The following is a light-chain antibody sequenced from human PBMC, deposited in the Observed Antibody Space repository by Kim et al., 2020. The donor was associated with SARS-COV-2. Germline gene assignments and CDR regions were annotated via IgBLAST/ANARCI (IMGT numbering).Light chain of an antibody. J-gene: IGLJ1*01. CDR1: SSDVGGYNY. CDR2: DVT. Sequence: QSVLTQPASVSGSPGQSITISCTGTSSDVGGYNYVSWYQQYPGKAPKLMLYDVTKRPSGVSNRFSGSKSGNTASLTISGLQAEDEADYYCSSYRSSGYVFGTGTRSPS. CDR3: SSYRSSGYV. V-gene: IGLV2-14*03.